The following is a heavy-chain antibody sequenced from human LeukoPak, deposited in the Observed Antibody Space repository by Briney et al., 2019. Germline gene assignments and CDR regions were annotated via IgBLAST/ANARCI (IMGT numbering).Heavy chain of an antibody. CDR1: GGSFSGYY. Sequence: PSETLSLTCAVYGGSFSGYYWSWIRQPPGKGLEWIGEINHSGSTNYNPSLKSRVHISVDTSKNQFSLKLSSVTAADTAVYYCARGYCSSTSCYDFDYWGQGTLVTVSS. CDR3: ARGYCSSTSCYDFDY. J-gene: IGHJ4*02. CDR2: INHSGST. V-gene: IGHV4-34*01. D-gene: IGHD2-2*01.